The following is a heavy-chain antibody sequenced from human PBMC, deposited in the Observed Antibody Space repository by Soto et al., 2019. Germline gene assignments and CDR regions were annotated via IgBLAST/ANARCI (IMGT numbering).Heavy chain of an antibody. V-gene: IGHV4-31*03. CDR1: GGSINIGGFY. J-gene: IGHJ2*01. Sequence: QVQLQESGPGLVKPSQTLSLTCTVSGGSINIGGFYWSWVRQHPGKGLEWIGYFYHSGSTYYNPSLKGRVTISEDTSKNQFSLKLSSVTAADTAVYYCARRGFSYGGGYFDLWGRGTLVTVSS. CDR3: ARRGFSYGGGYFDL. CDR2: FYHSGST. D-gene: IGHD5-18*01.